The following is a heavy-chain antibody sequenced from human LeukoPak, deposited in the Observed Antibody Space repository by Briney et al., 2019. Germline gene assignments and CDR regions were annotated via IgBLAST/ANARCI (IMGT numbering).Heavy chain of an antibody. Sequence: ASVKVSCKASGGTFSSYAISWVRQAPGQGLEWMGGIIPIFGTANYAQKFQGRVTITADESMSTAYMELSSLRSEDTAVDYCARAYSGSGYFDYWGQGTLVTVSS. CDR3: ARAYSGSGYFDY. CDR2: IIPIFGTA. V-gene: IGHV1-69*13. J-gene: IGHJ4*02. CDR1: GGTFSSYA. D-gene: IGHD1-26*01.